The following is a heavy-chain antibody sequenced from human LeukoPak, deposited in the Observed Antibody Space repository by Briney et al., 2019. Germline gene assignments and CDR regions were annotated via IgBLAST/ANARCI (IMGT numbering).Heavy chain of an antibody. CDR3: ARGGGPSGYCSGGSCYFDY. CDR2: IDPNSGGT. D-gene: IGHD2-15*01. J-gene: IGHJ4*02. V-gene: IGHV1-2*02. CDR1: GYTFTGYF. Sequence: ASVKVSCKASGYTFTGYFMHWVRQAPGQGLEWMGWIDPNSGGTKYVQKFQGRVTMTRDMSISTAYMELSGLTSDDTAVYYCARGGGPSGYCSGGSCYFDYWGQGTLVTVSS.